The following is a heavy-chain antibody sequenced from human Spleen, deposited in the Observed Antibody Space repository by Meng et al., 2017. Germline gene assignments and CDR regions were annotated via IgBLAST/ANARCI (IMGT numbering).Heavy chain of an antibody. CDR1: GGTFSSYA. CDR2: IIPIFGTA. D-gene: IGHD3-22*01. Sequence: SVKVSCKASGGTFSSYAISWVRQAPGQGLEWMGGIIPIFGTANYAQKFQGRVTITADESTSTAYMELSSLRAEDTAVYYCARDASDYYESSGYLFDYWGQGTLVTVSS. CDR3: ARDASDYYESSGYLFDY. J-gene: IGHJ4*02. V-gene: IGHV1-69*13.